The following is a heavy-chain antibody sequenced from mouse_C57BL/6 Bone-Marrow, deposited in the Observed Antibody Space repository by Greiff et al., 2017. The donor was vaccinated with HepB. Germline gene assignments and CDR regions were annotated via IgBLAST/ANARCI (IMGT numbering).Heavy chain of an antibody. J-gene: IGHJ4*01. Sequence: VQLQQSGAELVKPGASVKLSCKASGYTFTGYTMHWVKQRPEQGLEWIGYINPRSGDTKYNQKFKDKATLTADKSSSTAYMQLSSLTYEDSAVYYCATLDTDYYAMDYWGQGTTVTVSS. D-gene: IGHD5-1-1*01. V-gene: IGHV1-7*01. CDR1: GYTFTGYT. CDR3: ATLDTDYYAMDY. CDR2: INPRSGDT.